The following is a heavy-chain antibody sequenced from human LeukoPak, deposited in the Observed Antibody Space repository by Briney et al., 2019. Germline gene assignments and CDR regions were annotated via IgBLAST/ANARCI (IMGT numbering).Heavy chain of an antibody. D-gene: IGHD3-22*01. CDR3: AKDQIRATMIVVVITYSFDY. Sequence: GGSLRLSCAASGFTFSSYAMSWVRQAPGKGLEWVSGISDSGGTTYYAASVKGRFTISRDTSKNTLYLQMNSLRAEDTAVYYCAKDQIRATMIVVVITYSFDYWGQGTLVTVSS. V-gene: IGHV3-23*01. J-gene: IGHJ4*02. CDR2: ISDSGGTT. CDR1: GFTFSSYA.